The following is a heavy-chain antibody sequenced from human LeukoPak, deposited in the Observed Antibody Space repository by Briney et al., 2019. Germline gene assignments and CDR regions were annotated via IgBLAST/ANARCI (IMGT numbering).Heavy chain of an antibody. Sequence: PGGSLRLSCAASGFTFSSYAMSWVRQAPGKGLEWVSAISGSGGSTYYADSVKGRFTISRDNSKNTVYLQMNSLRAEDTAVYYCAKGPVYCSSTSCYKPFDYWGQGTLVTVSS. V-gene: IGHV3-23*01. CDR2: ISGSGGST. J-gene: IGHJ4*02. CDR1: GFTFSSYA. CDR3: AKGPVYCSSTSCYKPFDY. D-gene: IGHD2-2*02.